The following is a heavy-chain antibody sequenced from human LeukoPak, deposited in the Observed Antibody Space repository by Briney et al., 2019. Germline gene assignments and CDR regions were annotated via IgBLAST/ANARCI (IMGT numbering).Heavy chain of an antibody. Sequence: GGSLRLSCAASGFTFSSYSMNWVRQAPGKGLEWVSSISSSSSYIYYADSVKGRFTISRDNAKNSLYLEMNSLRAEDTAVYYCARSFGAAYFDNWGQGTLVTVSS. CDR2: ISSSSSYI. CDR1: GFTFSSYS. CDR3: ARSFGAAYFDN. V-gene: IGHV3-21*01. J-gene: IGHJ4*02. D-gene: IGHD6-13*01.